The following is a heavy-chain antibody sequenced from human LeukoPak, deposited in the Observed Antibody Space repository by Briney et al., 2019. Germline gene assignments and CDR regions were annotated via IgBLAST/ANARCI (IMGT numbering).Heavy chain of an antibody. CDR1: GYTFTSYG. V-gene: IGHV1-18*01. D-gene: IGHD2-2*01. J-gene: IGHJ4*02. CDR3: ARDETRYCSSTSCYGGY. CDR2: ISAYNDNT. Sequence: ASVKVSCKASGYTFTSYGISWVRQAPGQGLEWMGWISAYNDNTNYAQKLQGRVTMTTDTSTSTAYMELRSLRSDDTAVYYCARDETRYCSSTSCYGGYWGQGTLVTVSS.